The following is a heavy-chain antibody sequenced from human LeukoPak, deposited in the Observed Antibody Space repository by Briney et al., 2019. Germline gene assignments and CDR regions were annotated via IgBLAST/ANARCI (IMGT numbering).Heavy chain of an antibody. CDR3: ARLHCSSPSCHRNWFDP. Sequence: SETLPLTCTLSGASISNFYWSWIRQPPGKGLEWIGDISYSGSTNYNPSLKSRVTMSVDTSKNQFSLKLRSVTAADTAVYYCARLHCSSPSCHRNWFDPWGQGTLVTVSS. CDR1: GASISNFY. CDR2: ISYSGST. D-gene: IGHD2-2*01. V-gene: IGHV4-59*01. J-gene: IGHJ5*02.